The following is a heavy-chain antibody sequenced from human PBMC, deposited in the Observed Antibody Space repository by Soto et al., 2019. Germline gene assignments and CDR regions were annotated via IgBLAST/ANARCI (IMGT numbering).Heavy chain of an antibody. CDR3: GRWGGGGASFDY. V-gene: IGHV1-2*04. CDR1: GYTFTGYY. Sequence: QVQLVQSGAEVKKPGASVKVSCKASGYTFTGYYMHWVRQAPGQGLEWMGWINPNSGGTNYAQKFQGWATMTRDTSISTAYMELSRLKSDDTAVYYCGRWGGGGASFDYWGQGTLVTVSS. J-gene: IGHJ4*02. CDR2: INPNSGGT. D-gene: IGHD3-16*01.